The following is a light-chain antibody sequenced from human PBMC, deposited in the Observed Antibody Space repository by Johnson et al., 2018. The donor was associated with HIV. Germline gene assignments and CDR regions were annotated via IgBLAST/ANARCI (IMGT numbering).Light chain of an antibody. CDR1: SSNIGNNY. V-gene: IGLV1-51*01. Sequence: QSVLTQPPSVSAAPGQKVTISCSGSSSNIGNNYVSWYQQLPGTAPKLLIYDNNKRPSGIPDRFSGSKSGTSATLCITGLQTGDEADYYCETWDSSLSAVVFGTGTKVTVL. CDR2: DNN. CDR3: ETWDSSLSAVV. J-gene: IGLJ1*01.